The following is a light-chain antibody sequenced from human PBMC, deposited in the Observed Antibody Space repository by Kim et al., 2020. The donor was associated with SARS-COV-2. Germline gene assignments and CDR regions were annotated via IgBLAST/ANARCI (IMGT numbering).Light chain of an antibody. CDR1: QSVVNRY. CDR3: QQYCSSPP. V-gene: IGKV3-20*01. CDR2: GAS. J-gene: IGKJ1*01. Sequence: LSPGESATLSCRASQSVVNRYVAWYQHKPGQAPMLLIYGASTRATGIADRFSGSGSGTDFTLTISRLEPEDFAVYFCQQYCSSPPFGQGTKVDIK.